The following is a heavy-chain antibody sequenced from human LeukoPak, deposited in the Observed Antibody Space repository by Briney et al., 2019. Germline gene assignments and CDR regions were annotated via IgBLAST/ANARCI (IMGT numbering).Heavy chain of an antibody. D-gene: IGHD2-21*01. Sequence: GESMLISCKGSGYSFTSYWIGWVRQMPGKGLEWMGIIYPGDSDTRYSPSFQGQATISADRSISTAYLQWSSLKASDTAMYYCARHNSPQGMDVWGQRTTVSVSS. CDR2: IYPGDSDT. CDR3: ARHNSPQGMDV. CDR1: GYSFTSYW. J-gene: IGHJ6*02. V-gene: IGHV5-51*01.